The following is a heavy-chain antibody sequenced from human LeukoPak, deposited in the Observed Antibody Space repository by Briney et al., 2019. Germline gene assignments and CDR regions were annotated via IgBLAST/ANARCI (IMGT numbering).Heavy chain of an antibody. CDR3: AKESRLVVGGVFEI. CDR1: GFTFKTYA. V-gene: IGHV3-23*01. CDR2: ISGSDGST. J-gene: IGHJ3*02. D-gene: IGHD3-16*01. Sequence: GGSLRLSCAASGFTFKTYAMSWVRQAPGTGLEWVSSISGSDGSTSYTESVTGRFSISTDNRKNTLYLQMHSLSVEATAVYYCAKESRLVVGGVFEIWGQGTMVTVS.